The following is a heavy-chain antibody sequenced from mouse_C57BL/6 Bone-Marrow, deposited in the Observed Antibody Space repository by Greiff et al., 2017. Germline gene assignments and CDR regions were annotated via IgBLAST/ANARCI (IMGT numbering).Heavy chain of an antibody. CDR2: IDPENGDT. J-gene: IGHJ3*01. CDR1: GFNIKDDY. Sequence: DVKLQESGAELVRPGASVKLSCTASGFNIKDDYMHWVKQRPEQGLEWIGWIDPENGDTEYASKFQGKATITADTSSNTAYLQLSSLTSEDTAVYYCTLVSPWFAYWGQGTLVTVSA. CDR3: TLVSPWFAY. V-gene: IGHV14-4*01.